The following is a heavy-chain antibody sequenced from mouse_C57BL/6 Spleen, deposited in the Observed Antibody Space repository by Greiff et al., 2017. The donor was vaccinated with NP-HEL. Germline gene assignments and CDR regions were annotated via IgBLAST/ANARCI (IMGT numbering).Heavy chain of an antibody. Sequence: QVQLQQSGPGLVAPSQSLSITCTVSGFSLTSYAISWVRQPPGKGLEWLGVIWTGGGTNYNSALKSRLSISKDNSKSQVFLKMNSLQTDDTARYYCARTLSPLITTVVDYFDYWGQGTTLTVSS. CDR1: GFSLTSYA. V-gene: IGHV2-9-1*01. J-gene: IGHJ2*01. CDR2: IWTGGGT. D-gene: IGHD1-1*01. CDR3: ARTLSPLITTVVDYFDY.